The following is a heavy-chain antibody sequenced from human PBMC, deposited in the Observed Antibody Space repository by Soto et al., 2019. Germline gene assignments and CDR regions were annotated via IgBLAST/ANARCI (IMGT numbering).Heavy chain of an antibody. J-gene: IGHJ5*02. CDR2: INPANGNT. V-gene: IGHV1-3*01. CDR3: AREGKPLFRELVGWFDP. D-gene: IGHD1-7*01. Sequence: QVQLVQSGAEVKKAGASVKISCQASGYPFTSHAIYWVRQAPGQRPEWMGWINPANGNTKYSPKFQGIVTITRDTSASTAYMELRTLTSEDTGLYSCAREGKPLFRELVGWFDPWGQGTLLTVSS. CDR1: GYPFTSHA.